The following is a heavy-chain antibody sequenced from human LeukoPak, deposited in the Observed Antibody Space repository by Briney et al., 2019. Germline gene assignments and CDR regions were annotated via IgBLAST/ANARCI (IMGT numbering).Heavy chain of an antibody. D-gene: IGHD6-19*01. J-gene: IGHJ5*02. CDR2: IYYSGST. V-gene: IGHV4-39*01. Sequence: SETLSLTCTVSGGSISSSSYYWGWIRQPPGKGLEWIGSIYYSGSTYYNPSLKSRVTISVDTSKNQFSLKLSSVTAADTAVYYCASQAVAGTWNWFDPWGQGTLVTVSS. CDR1: GGSISSSSYY. CDR3: ASQAVAGTWNWFDP.